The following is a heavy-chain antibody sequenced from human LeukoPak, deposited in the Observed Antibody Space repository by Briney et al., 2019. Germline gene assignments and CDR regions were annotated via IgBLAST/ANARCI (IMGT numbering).Heavy chain of an antibody. Sequence: PGGSLRLSCAASGFTFSSYWMHWVRQAPGKGPVWVARTNRDGSSRAYADSVKGRFTISKDNDKNKLYLLMNSLRAEDTAVYYCARDSVEWYIFDYWGQGTLVTVSS. V-gene: IGHV3-74*01. CDR2: TNRDGSSR. CDR3: ARDSVEWYIFDY. J-gene: IGHJ4*02. CDR1: GFTFSSYW. D-gene: IGHD3-3*01.